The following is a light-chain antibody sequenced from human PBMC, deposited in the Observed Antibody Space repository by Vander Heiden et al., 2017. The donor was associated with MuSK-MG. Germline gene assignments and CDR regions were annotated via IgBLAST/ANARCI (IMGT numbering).Light chain of an antibody. V-gene: IGKV1-5*03. J-gene: IGKJ2*01. CDR1: QSINDW. CDR2: KAS. Sequence: DIQMTQSPSTLSASVGDRVTITCRASQSINDWLAWFQQKPGKAPRLLIYKASALTSGVPSRFSGSVSGTEFTLTISSLQRDDFATYYCHHYKSYPYTFGQGTKLEIK. CDR3: HHYKSYPYT.